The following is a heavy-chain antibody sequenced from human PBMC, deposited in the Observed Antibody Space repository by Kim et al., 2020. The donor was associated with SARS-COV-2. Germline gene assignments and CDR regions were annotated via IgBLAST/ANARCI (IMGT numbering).Heavy chain of an antibody. Sequence: GGSLRLSCAASGFTFSTYWMYWVRQAPGKGLEWVSRINSDGSRTNYADSVKGRFTISRDNAKNTLYLQMNSLRAEDTAVYYCARPSSTSCPYYYMDVWGKGTTVTVSS. J-gene: IGHJ6*03. CDR1: GFTFSTYW. CDR2: INSDGSRT. V-gene: IGHV3-74*01. D-gene: IGHD2-2*01. CDR3: ARPSSTSCPYYYMDV.